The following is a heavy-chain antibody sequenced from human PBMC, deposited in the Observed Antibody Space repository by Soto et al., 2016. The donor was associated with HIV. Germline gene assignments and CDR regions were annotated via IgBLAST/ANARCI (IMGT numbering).Heavy chain of an antibody. J-gene: IGHJ2*01. CDR3: VRDSRGRELTDYWYFDL. Sequence: EVQLVESGGGLVQPGGSLRLSCVASEFTFSNYNMNWVRQAPGKGLEWVSYITSSSRNLYYADSVKGRFTISRDNAKNSLYLQMNSLRAEDTAVYYCVRDSRGRELTDYWYFDLWGRGTLVTVSS. D-gene: IGHD3-10*01. CDR2: ITSSSRNL. V-gene: IGHV3-48*04. CDR1: EFTFSNYN.